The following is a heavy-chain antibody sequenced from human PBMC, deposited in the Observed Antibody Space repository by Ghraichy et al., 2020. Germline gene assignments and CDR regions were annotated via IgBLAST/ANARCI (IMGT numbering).Heavy chain of an antibody. Sequence: SETLSLTCTVSGGSISSSSYYWGWIRQPPGKGLEWIGSIYYSGSTYYNPSLKSRVTISVDTSKNQFSLKLSSVTAADTAVYYCASPSAVARVYFDYWGQGTLVTVSS. CDR3: ASPSAVARVYFDY. CDR2: IYYSGST. CDR1: GGSISSSSYY. V-gene: IGHV4-39*01. D-gene: IGHD6-19*01. J-gene: IGHJ4*02.